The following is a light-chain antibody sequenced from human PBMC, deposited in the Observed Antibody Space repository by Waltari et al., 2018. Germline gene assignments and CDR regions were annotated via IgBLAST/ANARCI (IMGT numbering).Light chain of an antibody. V-gene: IGLV2-23*02. CDR2: DVS. Sequence: QSALTQPASVSGSPGQSITVSCIGTSNDIGSYTFVSWFQQHPGRAPKLMISDVSERPLGVSNRFSGSKSGNTASLTISGLQAEDEADYYCFSYAGSNSFAFGGGTRVTVL. CDR1: SNDIGSYTF. CDR3: FSYAGSNSFA. J-gene: IGLJ2*01.